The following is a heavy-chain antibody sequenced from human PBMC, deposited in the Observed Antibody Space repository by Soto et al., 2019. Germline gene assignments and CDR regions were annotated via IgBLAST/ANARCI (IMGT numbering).Heavy chain of an antibody. V-gene: IGHV3-66*01. J-gene: IGHJ4*02. CDR2: IDIGGNT. CDR1: GFSVTNNY. Sequence: EVQVVESGGGLVQPGGSLRLSCAASGFSVTNNYMNWVRQAPGKGLEWVSIIDIGGNTYYADSVKDRFTISRDNSRNTLHLHRDSLRAEDTAVYYCARGRGSTGYLGREHYFDYWGQGTLVTVSP. D-gene: IGHD2-2*01. CDR3: ARGRGSTGYLGREHYFDY.